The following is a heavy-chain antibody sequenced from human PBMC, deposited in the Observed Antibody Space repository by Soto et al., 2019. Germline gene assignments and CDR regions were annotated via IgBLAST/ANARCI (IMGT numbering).Heavy chain of an antibody. Sequence: GGSLRLSCAASGFPFSTYAMSWVRQAPGKGLEWVSAIGATGDGTYYVDFVKGRFTISRDNSKNTLYLQMNSLRAEDRAVYYCAKAAGRYSYGTPFDHWGQGTLVTVSS. D-gene: IGHD5-18*01. CDR1: GFPFSTYA. V-gene: IGHV3-23*01. CDR3: AKAAGRYSYGTPFDH. J-gene: IGHJ4*02. CDR2: IGATGDGT.